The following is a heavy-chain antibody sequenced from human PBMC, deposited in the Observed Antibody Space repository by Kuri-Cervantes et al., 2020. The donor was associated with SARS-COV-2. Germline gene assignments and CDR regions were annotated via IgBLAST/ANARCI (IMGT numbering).Heavy chain of an antibody. CDR3: ARYETVTESRSNYYYYYGMDV. J-gene: IGHJ6*02. CDR2: ISSSSSYT. CDR1: GFTFSDYY. D-gene: IGHD4-17*01. Sequence: GGSLRLSCAASGFTFSDYYMSWIRQAPGKGLEWVSYISSSSSYTNYADSVKGRFTISRDNAKNSLYLQMNSLRAEDTAVYYCARYETVTESRSNYYYYYGMDVWGQGTLVTVSS. V-gene: IGHV3-11*03.